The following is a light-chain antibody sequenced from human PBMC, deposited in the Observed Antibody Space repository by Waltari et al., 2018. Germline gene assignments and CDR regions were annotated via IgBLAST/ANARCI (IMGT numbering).Light chain of an antibody. J-gene: IGKJ4*01. V-gene: IGKV2-29*02. CDR1: ESLLFSNGKTY. Sequence: DIVMTQTPLSLSVPPGQPASLSCKSSESLLFSNGKTYMYWFLQRPGQFPQPLIYEVSSRLSGVPDRFSGSGSGTDFTLKISRVEAEDVGIYYCMQGIHLPLTFGGGTKVEIK. CDR3: MQGIHLPLT. CDR2: EVS.